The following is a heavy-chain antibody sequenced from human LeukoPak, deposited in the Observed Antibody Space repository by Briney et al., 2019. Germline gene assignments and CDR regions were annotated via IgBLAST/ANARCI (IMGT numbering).Heavy chain of an antibody. CDR1: GFTFSSYW. V-gene: IGHV3-7*01. CDR2: INHNGNVN. D-gene: IGHD2-2*01. CDR3: GRFSRAPDY. J-gene: IGHJ4*02. Sequence: PGGSLRLSCAASGFTFSSYWMNWARQAPGKGPEWVASINHNGNVNYYVDSVKGRFTISRDNAKKSLYLRMNSLSAEDTAVYYCGRFSRAPDYWGQGTLVTVSS.